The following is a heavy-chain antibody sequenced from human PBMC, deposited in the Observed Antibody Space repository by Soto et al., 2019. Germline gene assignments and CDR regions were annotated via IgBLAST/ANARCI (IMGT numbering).Heavy chain of an antibody. D-gene: IGHD4-4*01. Sequence: VKVSCKASGYTFTSYAMHWVRQAPGQRLEWMGIINASGGNTNYAQKFQGRVTITRDTSTSTAYMELSSLRSEDTAVYYCARDRLEVTRVFDYWGQGTLVTVSS. CDR3: ARDRLEVTRVFDY. CDR2: INASGGNT. V-gene: IGHV1-46*03. CDR1: GYTFTSYA. J-gene: IGHJ4*02.